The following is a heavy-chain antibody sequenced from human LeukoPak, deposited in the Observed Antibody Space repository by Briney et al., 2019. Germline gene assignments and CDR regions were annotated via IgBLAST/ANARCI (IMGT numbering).Heavy chain of an antibody. D-gene: IGHD4-23*01. V-gene: IGHV4-59*08. CDR2: IYYTGST. CDR3: ARLKTDYGGNDYYFDY. Sequence: PSETLSLTCTVSGGSISNYYWSWIRQPPGKGLEWIGYIYYTGSTNYNPSLKSRVTISVDTSKNQFSLRLSSVTGADTAVYYCARLKTDYGGNDYYFDYWGQGTLVTVSS. J-gene: IGHJ4*02. CDR1: GGSISNYY.